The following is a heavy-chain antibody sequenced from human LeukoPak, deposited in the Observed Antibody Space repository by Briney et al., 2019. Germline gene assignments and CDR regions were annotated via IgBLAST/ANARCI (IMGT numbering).Heavy chain of an antibody. D-gene: IGHD1-14*01. J-gene: IGHJ6*03. CDR2: IRYDGSNK. CDR3: AKVPEPILDYYYMDV. V-gene: IGHV3-30*02. Sequence: GGSLRLSCAASGFTFSSYGMHWVRQAPGKGLEWVAFIRYDGSNKYYADSVKGRFTISKDNSKNTLYLRMNSLRAEDRIVYHCAKVPEPILDYYYMDVWGKGTTVTISS. CDR1: GFTFSSYG.